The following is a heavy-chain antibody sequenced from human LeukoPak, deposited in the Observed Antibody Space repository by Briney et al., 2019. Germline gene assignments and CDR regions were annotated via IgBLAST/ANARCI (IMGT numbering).Heavy chain of an antibody. J-gene: IGHJ4*02. D-gene: IGHD5-12*01. CDR2: ISWNRGSI. V-gene: IGHV3-9*01. Sequence: GGSLRLSCAASGFTFDDYAMHWVRQAPGKGLEWVSGISWNRGSIGYADSVKGRFTTSRDNAKNSLFLQMNSLRPEDTALYYCAKSGLGGYDWDPPDNWGQGTLVTVSS. CDR3: AKSGLGGYDWDPPDN. CDR1: GFTFDDYA.